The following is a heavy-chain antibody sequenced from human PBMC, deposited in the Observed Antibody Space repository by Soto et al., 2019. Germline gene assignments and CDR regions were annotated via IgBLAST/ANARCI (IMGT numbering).Heavy chain of an antibody. V-gene: IGHV4-61*01. CDR3: ARENYGAYYDGMDV. CDR1: GGSVSSGSYY. D-gene: IGHD4-17*01. Sequence: QVQLQESGPGLVKPSETLSLTCTVSGGSVSSGSYYWSWIRQPPGKGLEWIGYIYYSGSTNYNPSLKSRVTTSVDTSKNQYSLKLSSVTAEDTAVYYCARENYGAYYDGMDVWGQGTTVTVSS. J-gene: IGHJ6*02. CDR2: IYYSGST.